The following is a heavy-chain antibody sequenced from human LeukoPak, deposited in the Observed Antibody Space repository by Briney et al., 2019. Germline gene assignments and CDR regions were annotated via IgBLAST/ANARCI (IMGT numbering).Heavy chain of an antibody. V-gene: IGHV1-2*02. J-gene: IGHJ4*02. Sequence: ASVKVSCKASGYTFTGYYMHWVRQAPGQGLEWMGWINPNSGGTNYAQKFQGRVTMTRDTSISTAYMELSRLRSDDTAVYYCAREGLEQRLAYPPYYFDYWGQGTLVTVSS. CDR2: INPNSGGT. D-gene: IGHD6-25*01. CDR3: AREGLEQRLAYPPYYFDY. CDR1: GYTFTGYY.